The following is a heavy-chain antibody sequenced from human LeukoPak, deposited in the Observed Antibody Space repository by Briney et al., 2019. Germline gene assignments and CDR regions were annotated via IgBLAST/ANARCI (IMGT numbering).Heavy chain of an antibody. J-gene: IGHJ4*02. CDR2: IYYSGST. D-gene: IGHD1-7*01. V-gene: IGHV4-30-4*08. Sequence: SETLSLTCTVSGGSISSGDYYWSWIRQPPGKGLEWIGYIYYSGSTYYNPSLKSRVTISVDTSKNQFSLKLSSVTAADTAVYYCARDRYNWNYGGFDYWGQGTLVTVSS. CDR3: ARDRYNWNYGGFDY. CDR1: GGSISSGDYY.